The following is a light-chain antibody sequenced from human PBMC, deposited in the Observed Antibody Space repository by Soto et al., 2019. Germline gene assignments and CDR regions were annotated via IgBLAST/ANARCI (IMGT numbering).Light chain of an antibody. Sequence: EIVMAQSPATLSVSPGERATLSCRASQSVSSNLAWYQQKRGQAPRLRIYGASSRATGIPARFSGSGSGTEFTLTIGSLQSDDLAVYESQQYNIWPVCLGQGTKVDIK. J-gene: IGKJ2*01. CDR3: QQYNIWPVC. CDR1: QSVSSN. V-gene: IGKV3-15*01. CDR2: GAS.